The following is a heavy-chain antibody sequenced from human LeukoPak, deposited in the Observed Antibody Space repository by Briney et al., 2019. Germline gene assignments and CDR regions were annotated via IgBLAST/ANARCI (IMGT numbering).Heavy chain of an antibody. J-gene: IGHJ4*02. V-gene: IGHV3-23*01. CDR2: ISGSGGST. D-gene: IGHD3-3*01. Sequence: PGGSLRLSCAASGFTFSSYAMSWVRQAPGKGLEWVSAISGSGGSTYYADSVKGRFTISRDNSKNTLYLQMNSLRAEDTAVYYCAKDRPPTYYDFWSGPYYFDYWGQGTLVTVSS. CDR1: GFTFSSYA. CDR3: AKDRPPTYYDFWSGPYYFDY.